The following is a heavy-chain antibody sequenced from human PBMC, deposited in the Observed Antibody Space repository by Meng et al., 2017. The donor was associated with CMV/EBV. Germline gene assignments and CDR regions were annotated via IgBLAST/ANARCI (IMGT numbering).Heavy chain of an antibody. J-gene: IGHJ4*02. CDR3: ARGGRYYYDSSGYCDY. CDR2: INPSGGST. Sequence: QLVHCGPEVKTPGASVKASCRAFGYTLTCYYMHLVRQAPGQGLEWMGIINPSGGSTSYAQKFQGRVTMTRDTSTSTVYMELSSLRSEDTAVYYCARGGRYYYDSSGYCDYWGQGTLVTVSS. V-gene: IGHV1-46*01. CDR1: GYTLTCYY. D-gene: IGHD3-22*01.